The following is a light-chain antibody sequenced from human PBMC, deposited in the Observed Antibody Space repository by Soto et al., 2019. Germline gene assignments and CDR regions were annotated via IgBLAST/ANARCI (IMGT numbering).Light chain of an antibody. J-gene: IGKJ4*01. CDR1: QDIRNN. V-gene: IGKV1-39*01. CDR2: ASS. CDR3: QQSYLTPLT. Sequence: DIQMTQSPSTLSASVVDRVTITFQAGQDIRNNLNWYQQKPGEAPKLLIYASSTLQSGVPSRFSGSGSGTDFTLTISSLQPEDFATYYCQQSYLTPLTFGGGTKVDIK.